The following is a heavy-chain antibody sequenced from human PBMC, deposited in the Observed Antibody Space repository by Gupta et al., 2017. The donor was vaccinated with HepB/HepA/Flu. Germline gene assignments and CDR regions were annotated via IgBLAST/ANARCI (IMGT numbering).Heavy chain of an antibody. Sequence: EVQLVESGGGLVQPGGSLRLSCAASGFTFSGYWMHWVRQGPGKGLVWVSRISTDGSTTSYADSVKGRFTISRDNAKNTLYLQMNSLRAEDTAVYYCLRGRGGPPDYWGEGTLVTVSS. CDR3: LRGRGGPPDY. J-gene: IGHJ4*02. D-gene: IGHD5-12*01. CDR1: GFTFSGYW. CDR2: ISTDGSTT. V-gene: IGHV3-74*01.